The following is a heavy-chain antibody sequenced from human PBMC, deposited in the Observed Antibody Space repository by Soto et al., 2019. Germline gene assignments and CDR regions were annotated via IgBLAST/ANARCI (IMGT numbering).Heavy chain of an antibody. Sequence: PSETLSLTCTVSGGSISSGGYYWSWIRQHPGKGLEWIGYIYYSGSTYYNPSLKSRVTISVDTSKNQFSLNLSSVTAADTAVYYCARSEATGLDYWGQGTLVTVSS. D-gene: IGHD1-26*01. CDR2: IYYSGST. CDR3: ARSEATGLDY. J-gene: IGHJ4*02. CDR1: GGSISSGGYY. V-gene: IGHV4-31*03.